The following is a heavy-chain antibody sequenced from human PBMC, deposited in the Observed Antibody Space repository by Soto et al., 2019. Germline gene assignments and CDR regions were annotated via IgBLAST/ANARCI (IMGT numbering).Heavy chain of an antibody. CDR2: INSDGSST. Sequence: GGSLRLSCAASGFTFSNAWMNWVRQAPGKGLVWVSRINSDGSSTSYADSVKGRFTISRDNAKNTLYLQMNSLRAEDTAVYYCARSFEYSSPAFDYWGQGTLVTVSS. D-gene: IGHD6-6*01. CDR1: GFTFSNAW. V-gene: IGHV3-74*01. J-gene: IGHJ4*02. CDR3: ARSFEYSSPAFDY.